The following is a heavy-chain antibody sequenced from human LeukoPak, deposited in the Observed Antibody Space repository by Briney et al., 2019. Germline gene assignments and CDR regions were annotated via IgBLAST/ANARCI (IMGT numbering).Heavy chain of an antibody. CDR1: GFTFSSYW. D-gene: IGHD3-10*01. Sequence: QAGGSLRLSCAASGFTFSSYWMHWVRQAPGKGLEWVATIKQDGSEKYYVDSVKGRFTISRDNAKNSLYLQMNSLRAEDTAVYYCARVMARSMVRGVLDYWGQGTLVTVSS. CDR3: ARVMARSMVRGVLDY. J-gene: IGHJ4*02. V-gene: IGHV3-7*01. CDR2: IKQDGSEK.